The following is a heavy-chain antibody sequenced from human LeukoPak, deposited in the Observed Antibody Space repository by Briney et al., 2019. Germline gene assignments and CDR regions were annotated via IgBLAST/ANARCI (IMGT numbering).Heavy chain of an antibody. Sequence: VASVRVSCKASGYTFTSYGISWVRQAPGKGLEWMGWISAYNGNTNYAQKLQGRVTMTTDTSTSTAYMELRSLRSDDTAVYYCAREVQPPGAFDPWGQGTLVTVSS. CDR3: AREVQPPGAFDP. V-gene: IGHV1-18*01. J-gene: IGHJ5*02. CDR1: GYTFTSYG. CDR2: ISAYNGNT. D-gene: IGHD2-2*01.